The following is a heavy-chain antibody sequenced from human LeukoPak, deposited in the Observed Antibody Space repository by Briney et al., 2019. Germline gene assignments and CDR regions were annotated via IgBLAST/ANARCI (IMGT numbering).Heavy chain of an antibody. J-gene: IGHJ4*02. V-gene: IGHV1-46*03. CDR3: TRLYDSSAEPGLY. CDR1: GYTFTTYF. Sequence: ASVKVSCKASGYTFTTYFMHWVRQAPGQGLEWMGRINPSGGVTTYAQKFQGRVTMTRDTSTTTVYMELSSLRSEDTAVYYCTRLYDSSAEPGLYWGQGTLVTVSS. CDR2: INPSGGVT. D-gene: IGHD3-22*01.